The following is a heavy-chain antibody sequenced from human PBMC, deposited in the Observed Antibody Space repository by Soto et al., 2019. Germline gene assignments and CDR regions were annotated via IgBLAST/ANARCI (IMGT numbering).Heavy chain of an antibody. V-gene: IGHV4-59*08. D-gene: IGHD4-17*01. CDR2: IYYSGST. J-gene: IGHJ4*02. Sequence: SETLSLTCTVSGGSISSYYWSWIRQPPGKGLEWIGYIYYSGSTNYNPSLKSRVTISVDTSKNQFSLKLSSVTAADTAVYYCARHGTTVTHFVYWGQGTLVTVS. CDR3: ARHGTTVTHFVY. CDR1: GGSISSYY.